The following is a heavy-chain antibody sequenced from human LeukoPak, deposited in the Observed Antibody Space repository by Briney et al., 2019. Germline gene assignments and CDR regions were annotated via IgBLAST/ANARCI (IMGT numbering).Heavy chain of an antibody. CDR2: ISHDGSKE. CDR3: AKDKGNCYFDY. CDR1: GVTFTKSG. J-gene: IGHJ4*02. V-gene: IGHV3-30*02. Sequence: GGSLRLSCAVSGVTFTKSGMHWVRRAPGKGLEWVAFISHDGSKEYYVDSVKGCFTISRDNYENTVFLRMHSLSAEDTAVYYCAKDKGNCYFDYWGQGMLVTVSS. D-gene: IGHD3-10*01.